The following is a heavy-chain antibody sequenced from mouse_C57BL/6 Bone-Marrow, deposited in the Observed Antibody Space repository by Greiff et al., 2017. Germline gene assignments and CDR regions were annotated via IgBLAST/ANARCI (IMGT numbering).Heavy chain of an antibody. CDR2: IYPRDGST. D-gene: IGHD1-1*01. V-gene: IGHV1-85*01. CDR3: ARLEFDGSSGDWYFDV. Sequence: VQVVESGPELVKPGASVKLSCKASGYTFTSYDINWVKQRPGQGLEWIGWIYPRDGSTKYNEEFKGKATLTVDTSSSTAYMELHSLTSEDSAVYFCARLEFDGSSGDWYFDVGGTGTTVTVSS. CDR1: GYTFTSYD. J-gene: IGHJ1*03.